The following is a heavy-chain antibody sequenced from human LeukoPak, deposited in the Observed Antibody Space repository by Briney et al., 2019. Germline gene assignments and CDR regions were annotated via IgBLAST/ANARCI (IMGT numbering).Heavy chain of an antibody. CDR3: AKETDIVVVPAAIDFDY. D-gene: IGHD2-2*02. Sequence: GGSLRLSCAASGFTFSSYAMSWVRQAPGKGLEWVSAISGSGGSTYYADSVKGRFTTSRDNSKNTLYLQMNSLRAEDTAVYYCAKETDIVVVPAAIDFDYWGQGTLVTVSS. V-gene: IGHV3-23*01. CDR2: ISGSGGST. CDR1: GFTFSSYA. J-gene: IGHJ4*02.